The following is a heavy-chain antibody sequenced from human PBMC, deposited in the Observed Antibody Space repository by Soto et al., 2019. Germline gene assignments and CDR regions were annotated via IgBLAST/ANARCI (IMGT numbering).Heavy chain of an antibody. Sequence: QVHLMQSGAEVKQPGASVKVSCKASGYTFSVYHMHWVRQAPGQGLEWMGWVHPNSGGTNYAQSFEGRVTMTRDTSINTAYRELSRLTSDDTAVYYCAKELQRGMDVWGQGTTVTVSS. CDR2: VHPNSGGT. CDR1: GYTFSVYH. V-gene: IGHV1-2*02. CDR3: AKELQRGMDV. J-gene: IGHJ6*02. D-gene: IGHD4-4*01.